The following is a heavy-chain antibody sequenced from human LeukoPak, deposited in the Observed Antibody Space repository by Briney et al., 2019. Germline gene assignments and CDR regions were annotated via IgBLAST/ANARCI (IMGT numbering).Heavy chain of an antibody. D-gene: IGHD3-22*01. CDR2: INPNSGGT. V-gene: IGHV1-2*02. CDR3: ARAPPTYYYDSSGWGY. CDR1: GHTFTSYY. Sequence: ASVKVSCKASGHTFTSYYMHWVRQAPGQGLEWMGWINPNSGGTNYAQKFQGRVTMTRDTSISTAYMELSRLRSDDTAVYYCARAPPTYYYDSSGWGYWGQGTLVTVSS. J-gene: IGHJ4*02.